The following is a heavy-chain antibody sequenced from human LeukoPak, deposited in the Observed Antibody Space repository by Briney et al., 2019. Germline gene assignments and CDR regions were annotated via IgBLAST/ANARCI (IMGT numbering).Heavy chain of an antibody. V-gene: IGHV1-69*13. CDR2: IIPSFGTA. CDR3: ARDPRTSGYSYGLGY. J-gene: IGHJ4*02. D-gene: IGHD5-18*01. Sequence: ASVKVSCKACGVTSSNYAISWVRQAPGQGLDWMGGIIPSFGTANYSQKFQGRVTITADESTSTAYMELSSLRSEDTAIYYCARDPRTSGYSYGLGYWGQGTLVTVSS. CDR1: GVTSSNYA.